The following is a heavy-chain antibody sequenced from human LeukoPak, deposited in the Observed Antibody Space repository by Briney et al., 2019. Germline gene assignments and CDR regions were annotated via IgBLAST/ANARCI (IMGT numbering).Heavy chain of an antibody. V-gene: IGHV2-5*02. J-gene: IGHJ5*02. Sequence: ESGPTLVNPTQTLTLTCTFSGFSLSTSGVGVGWIRHPPGKALEWLALIYWDDDKRYSPSLKIRLTITKDTSKNQVVLTMTNMDPVDTATYYCAHRGFDWQGGWFDPWGQGALVTVSS. CDR2: IYWDDDK. CDR3: AHRGFDWQGGWFDP. CDR1: GFSLSTSGVG. D-gene: IGHD3-9*01.